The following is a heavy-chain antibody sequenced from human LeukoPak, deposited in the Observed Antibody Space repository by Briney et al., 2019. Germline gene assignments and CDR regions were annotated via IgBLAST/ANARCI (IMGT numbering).Heavy chain of an antibody. CDR3: AGIGDYYDSTVPGI. Sequence: ASVKVSCKASGGTFSSYAISWVRQAPGQGLEWMGRIIPVLGIANYAQKFQGRVTITADKSTSTAYMELSSLRSEDTAVYYCAGIGDYYDSTVPGIWGQGTMVTVSS. CDR2: IIPVLGIA. D-gene: IGHD3-22*01. CDR1: GGTFSSYA. V-gene: IGHV1-69*04. J-gene: IGHJ3*02.